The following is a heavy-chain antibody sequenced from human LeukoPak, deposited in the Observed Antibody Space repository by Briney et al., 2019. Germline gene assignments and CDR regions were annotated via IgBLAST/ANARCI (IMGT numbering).Heavy chain of an antibody. CDR1: GLVFGKYA. J-gene: IGHJ4*02. CDR2: ISDDSSFT. D-gene: IGHD5-12*01. V-gene: IGHV3-23*01. Sequence: GGSLRLSYAASGLVFGKYAMAWDRQAPGKGLECVSIISDDSSFTYYLDSVKGRSTIFRDNSKNTLYLHMNSLKAEDTAVYYCAKGRCSGPGCDSFDYWGQGTLVTVSS. CDR3: AKGRCSGPGCDSFDY.